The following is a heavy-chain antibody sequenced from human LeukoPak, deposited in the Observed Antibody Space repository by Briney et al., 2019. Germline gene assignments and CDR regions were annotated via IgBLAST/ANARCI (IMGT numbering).Heavy chain of an antibody. V-gene: IGHV4-59*08. D-gene: IGHD3-22*01. Sequence: SETLSLTCTVSGGSIRSEYWSWIRQPPGKGLEWIGYIYYSGITNYNPSLKSRVTISVDTSKNQFSLKLSSVTAADTAVYYCARLHYDSSGYYYFDYWGQGTLATVSS. CDR1: GGSIRSEY. J-gene: IGHJ4*02. CDR2: IYYSGIT. CDR3: ARLHYDSSGYYYFDY.